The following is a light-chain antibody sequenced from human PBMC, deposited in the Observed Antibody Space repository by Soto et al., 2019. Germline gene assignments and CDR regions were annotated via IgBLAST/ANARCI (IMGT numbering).Light chain of an antibody. CDR2: LNSDGSH. Sequence: QLVLTQSPSASASLGASVKLTCTLSSGHSSYAIAWHQQQPEKGPRYLMKLNSDGSHSKGDGIPDRFSGSSSGAERYLTISSLQSEDEADYYCQTWGTGDWVFGGGTEVTVL. J-gene: IGLJ3*02. CDR3: QTWGTGDWV. CDR1: SGHSSYA. V-gene: IGLV4-69*01.